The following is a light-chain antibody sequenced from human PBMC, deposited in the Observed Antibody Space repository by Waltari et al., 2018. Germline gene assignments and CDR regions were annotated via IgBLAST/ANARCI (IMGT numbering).Light chain of an antibody. V-gene: IGLV1-40*01. Sequence: QSVLTQPPSVSGAPGQRVTISCTGSSPNIGAGSDVHWYQQHPGTAPKLLIYGKNNRPSGGPARCSGSKAGTAASLAITGLQAEDEADYYCQSYDRSLSGYVVFGGGTKLTVL. CDR3: QSYDRSLSGYVV. J-gene: IGLJ2*01. CDR1: SPNIGAGSD. CDR2: GKN.